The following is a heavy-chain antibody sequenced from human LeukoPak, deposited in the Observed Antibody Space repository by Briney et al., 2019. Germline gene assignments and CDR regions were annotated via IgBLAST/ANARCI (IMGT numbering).Heavy chain of an antibody. CDR2: ISYDGSNK. V-gene: IGHV3-30*18. D-gene: IGHD1-26*01. Sequence: GGSLRLSCAASGFTLSSYGMHWVRQAPGKGLEWVAVISYDGSNKYYADSVKGRFTISRDNSKNTLYLQMNSLRAEDTAVYYCAKDRRGTPLVYYYYYGMDVWGQGTTVTVSS. J-gene: IGHJ6*02. CDR1: GFTLSSYG. CDR3: AKDRRGTPLVYYYYYGMDV.